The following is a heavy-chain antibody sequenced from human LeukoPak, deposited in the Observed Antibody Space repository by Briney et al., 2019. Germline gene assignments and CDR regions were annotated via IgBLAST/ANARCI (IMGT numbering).Heavy chain of an antibody. J-gene: IGHJ4*02. CDR2: IQSKTDGGTT. V-gene: IGHV3-15*01. CDR3: ATLTVRGVINI. D-gene: IGHD3-10*01. Sequence: GGSLRLSCAASGFTFSNTWMNWVRQAPGKGLECVGRIQSKTDGGTTEYAAPVKGRFTISRDDSKTTLYLQMNSLKTEDTAVYYCATLTVRGVINIRGEGTLVTVSS. CDR1: GFTFSNTW.